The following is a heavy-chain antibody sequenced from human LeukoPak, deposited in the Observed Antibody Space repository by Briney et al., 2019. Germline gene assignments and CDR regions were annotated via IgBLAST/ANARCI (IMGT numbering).Heavy chain of an antibody. CDR3: GGIVTAGPVDY. CDR2: IDTSGTT. J-gene: IGHJ4*02. V-gene: IGHV4-4*09. CDR1: GGSVSSYH. Sequence: PPETLSLTCTVCGGSVSSYHWSWIRQPPGKGLEWIGYIDTSGTTNYSPSLKSRVIISVDTSKNQFSLKLSSVTAADTAVYYCGGIVTAGPVDYWDQGILVTVSS. D-gene: IGHD2-2*01.